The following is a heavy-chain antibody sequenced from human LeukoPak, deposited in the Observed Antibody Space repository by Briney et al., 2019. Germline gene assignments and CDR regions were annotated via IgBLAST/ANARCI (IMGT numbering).Heavy chain of an antibody. CDR1: GYTFTGYY. Sequence: ASVKVSCKASGYTFTGYYMHWVRQAPGQGLEWMGWINPNSGGTNYAQKFQGGVTMTRDTSISTAYMELSRLRSDDTAVYYCARERTWIQLWLRNLDYWGQGTLVTVSS. J-gene: IGHJ4*02. V-gene: IGHV1-2*02. CDR2: INPNSGGT. CDR3: ARERTWIQLWLRNLDY. D-gene: IGHD5-18*01.